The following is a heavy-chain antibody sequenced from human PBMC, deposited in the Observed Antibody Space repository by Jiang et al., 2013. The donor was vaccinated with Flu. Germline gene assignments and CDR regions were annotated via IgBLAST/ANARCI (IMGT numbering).Heavy chain of an antibody. D-gene: IGHD3-22*01. J-gene: IGHJ4*02. CDR3: ARGGSGTYYYDGSGPNGGGQYRHSWYDY. V-gene: IGHV3-53*01. Sequence: IYSGGSTYYADSVTGRFTISRDISKNTVYLQMNSLRAEDTAFYYCARGGSGTYYYDGSGPNGGGQYRHSWYDYWGQGTLVTVSS. CDR2: IYSGGST.